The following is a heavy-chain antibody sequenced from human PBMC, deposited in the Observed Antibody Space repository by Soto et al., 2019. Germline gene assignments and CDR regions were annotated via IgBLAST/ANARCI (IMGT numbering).Heavy chain of an antibody. Sequence: QVQLVQSGAEVKKPGASVKVSCKASGYTFTGYYMHWVRQAPGRGLEWMGWINPNSGGTNYAQKFQGWVTMTRDTSISTAYMELSRLRSDDTAVYYCARGPGSGYRDYYYYGMDVWGQGTTVTVSS. CDR2: INPNSGGT. CDR1: GYTFTGYY. CDR3: ARGPGSGYRDYYYYGMDV. J-gene: IGHJ6*02. D-gene: IGHD3-3*01. V-gene: IGHV1-2*04.